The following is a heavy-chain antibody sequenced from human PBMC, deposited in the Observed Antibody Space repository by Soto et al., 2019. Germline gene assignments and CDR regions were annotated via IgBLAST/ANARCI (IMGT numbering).Heavy chain of an antibody. CDR2: INPSGGST. V-gene: IGHV1-46*01. D-gene: IGHD3-16*01. J-gene: IGHJ4*02. CDR3: ARETFGVSDFDY. CDR1: GYTFTSYY. Sequence: ASVKVSCKASGYTFTSYYMHWVRQAPGQGLEWMGIINPSGGSTSYAQKFQSRVTMTRDTSTSTVYMELMSLRSDDTAVYYCARETFGVSDFDYWGQGTLVTVSS.